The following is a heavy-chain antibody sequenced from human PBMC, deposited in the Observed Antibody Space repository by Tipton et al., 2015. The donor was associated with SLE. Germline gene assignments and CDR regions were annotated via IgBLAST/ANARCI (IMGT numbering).Heavy chain of an antibody. CDR1: GFTFSDYW. CDR2: INSGGSST. Sequence: SLRLSCAASGFTFSDYWMHWVRQTPGKGLVWVSRINSGGSSTNYADSVKGRFTISRDNAKKTLYLQMNSLRAEDTAVYYCAKTYYGTRNGMDVWGQRTTVTVSS. D-gene: IGHD3-10*01. J-gene: IGHJ6*02. CDR3: AKTYYGTRNGMDV. V-gene: IGHV3-74*01.